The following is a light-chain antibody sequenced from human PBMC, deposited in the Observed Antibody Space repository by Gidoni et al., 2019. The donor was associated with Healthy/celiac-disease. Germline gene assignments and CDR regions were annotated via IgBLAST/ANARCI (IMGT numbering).Light chain of an antibody. CDR1: QSLLHSNGYNY. Sequence: DIVMTQSPLSLPVTPGEPASISCRSSQSLLHSNGYNYLDWYLQKPGQSPQLLISLGSNRASGVPDRFSGSGSGTDFTLKISRVEAEDVGVYYCMQALQTPVTFGQXTRLEIK. CDR3: MQALQTPVT. CDR2: LGS. J-gene: IGKJ5*01. V-gene: IGKV2-28*01.